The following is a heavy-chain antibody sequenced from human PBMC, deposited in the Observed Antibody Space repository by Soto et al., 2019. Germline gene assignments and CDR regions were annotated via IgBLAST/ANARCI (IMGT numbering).Heavy chain of an antibody. CDR1: GYTFTGHY. Sequence: ASLKVSCKASGYTFTGHYIHWVRQAPGQGPEWMGGIGPASGDTSYAQKFQGRVTMTRDTSITTVYMELNNLSPDDTAVYYCGRGRSGQLVVFYWGQGTPVTVSS. J-gene: IGHJ4*02. D-gene: IGHD3-10*01. CDR2: IGPASGDT. V-gene: IGHV1-2*02. CDR3: GRGRSGQLVVFY.